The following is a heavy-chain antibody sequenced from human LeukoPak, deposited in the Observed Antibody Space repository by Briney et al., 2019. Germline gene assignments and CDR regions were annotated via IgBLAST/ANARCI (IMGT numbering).Heavy chain of an antibody. CDR3: ARHRGYVGAFDV. Sequence: SETLSLTCTVSGGSISSSSYYWGWIRQPPGKGLEWIGEIYHSGSTNYNPSLKSRVTISVDTSKNQFSLNLSSVTASETAVYYCARHRGYVGAFDVWGRGTMVTVSS. V-gene: IGHV4-39*01. D-gene: IGHD3-22*01. J-gene: IGHJ3*01. CDR2: IYHSGST. CDR1: GGSISSSSYY.